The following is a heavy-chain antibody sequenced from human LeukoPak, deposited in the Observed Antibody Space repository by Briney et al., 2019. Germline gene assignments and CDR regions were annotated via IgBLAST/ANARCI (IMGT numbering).Heavy chain of an antibody. Sequence: PGGSLRLSCAASGFTFSSYELNWVRQAPGKGLEWVSYISSSGSTIYYAESVKGRFTISRDNAKNSLSLQMNSLRAEDTAVYYCARGFTGWVTSPTDYWGQGALVTVSS. CDR3: ARGFTGWVTSPTDY. CDR1: GFTFSSYE. V-gene: IGHV3-48*03. CDR2: ISSSGSTI. D-gene: IGHD2-2*01. J-gene: IGHJ4*02.